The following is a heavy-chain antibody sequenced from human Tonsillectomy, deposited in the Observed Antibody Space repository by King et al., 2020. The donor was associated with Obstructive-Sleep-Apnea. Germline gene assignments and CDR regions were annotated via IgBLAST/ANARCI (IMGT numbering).Heavy chain of an antibody. CDR1: GFTFSSYA. J-gene: IGHJ3*02. V-gene: IGHV3-23*04. CDR3: ATERTSIAARGAFDI. Sequence: VQLVESGGGLVQPGGSLRLSCAASGFTFSSYAMSWVRQAPGKGLEWVSAISGSGGSTYYADSVKGRFTISRDNRKKTVSLQMNSLRAEDTAKYYCATERTSIAARGAFDIWGQGTMVTVSS. CDR2: ISGSGGST. D-gene: IGHD6-6*01.